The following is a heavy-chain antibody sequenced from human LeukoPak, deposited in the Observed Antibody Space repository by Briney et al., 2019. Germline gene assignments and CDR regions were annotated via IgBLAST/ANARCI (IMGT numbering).Heavy chain of an antibody. CDR3: ARLTGGGNTALY. V-gene: IGHV1-2*02. Sequence: ASVTVSCKASGYTFTGYYMHWVRQAPGQGLEWMGWINPNSGGTNYAQKFQGRVTMTRDTSISTAYMELSRLRSDDTAVYYCARLTGGGNTALYWGQGTLVTVSS. CDR1: GYTFTGYY. CDR2: INPNSGGT. D-gene: IGHD3-16*01. J-gene: IGHJ4*02.